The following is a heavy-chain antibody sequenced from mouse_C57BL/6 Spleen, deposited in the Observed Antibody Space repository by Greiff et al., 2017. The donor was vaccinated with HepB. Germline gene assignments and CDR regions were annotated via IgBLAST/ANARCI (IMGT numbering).Heavy chain of an antibody. D-gene: IGHD1-1*01. J-gene: IGHJ1*03. CDR3: ARRNYYYGSSWYFDV. CDR2: ISSGSSTI. Sequence: EVQGVESGGGLVKPGGSLKLSCAASGFTFSDYGMHWVRQAPEKGLEWVAYISSGSSTIYYADTVKGRFTISRYNAKNTLFLQMTSLRSEDTAMYYCARRNYYYGSSWYFDVWGTGTTVTVSS. V-gene: IGHV5-17*01. CDR1: GFTFSDYG.